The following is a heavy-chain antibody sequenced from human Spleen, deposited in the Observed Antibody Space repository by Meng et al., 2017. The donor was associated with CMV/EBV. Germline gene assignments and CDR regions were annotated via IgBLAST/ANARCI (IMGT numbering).Heavy chain of an antibody. D-gene: IGHD3-16*01. CDR2: THYNGFSR. V-gene: IGHV3-30*02. Sequence: GGSLRLSCAASGFTFSKYGMHWFRQAPGKGLEWVSFTHYNGFSRFYADFVKGRFTISRDNSKNTLYLQMNSLRAEDTAVYYCARDDPNVYYYYGMDVWGQGTTVTVSS. J-gene: IGHJ6*02. CDR3: ARDDPNVYYYYGMDV. CDR1: GFTFSKYG.